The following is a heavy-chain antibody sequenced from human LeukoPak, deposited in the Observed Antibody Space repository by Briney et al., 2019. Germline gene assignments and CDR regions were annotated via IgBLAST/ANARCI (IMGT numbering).Heavy chain of an antibody. CDR2: ISDSGDST. Sequence: GGSLRLSCVASGFTFSSYAMNWVRQAPGKGLDWVSGISDSGDSTYYADSVKGRFTIPRDISKNTLYLQMTSLRAEDTAVYYCAKEGIDGSGYDLDYWGQGTRVTVSS. D-gene: IGHD5-12*01. V-gene: IGHV3-23*01. CDR1: GFTFSSYA. CDR3: AKEGIDGSGYDLDY. J-gene: IGHJ4*02.